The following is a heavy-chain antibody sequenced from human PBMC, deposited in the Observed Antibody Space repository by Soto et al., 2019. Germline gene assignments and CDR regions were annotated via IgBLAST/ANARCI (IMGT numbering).Heavy chain of an antibody. CDR3: ARDLVTTYAFDI. CDR2: IIPILGIA. Sequence: ASVKVSCKASGGTFSSYAISWVRQAPGQGLEWMGGIIPILGIANYAQRFQGRVTITADKSTSTAYMELSSLRSEVTAVYYCARDLVTTYAFDIWGQGTMVTVSS. CDR1: GGTFSSYA. J-gene: IGHJ3*02. D-gene: IGHD4-17*01. V-gene: IGHV1-69*10.